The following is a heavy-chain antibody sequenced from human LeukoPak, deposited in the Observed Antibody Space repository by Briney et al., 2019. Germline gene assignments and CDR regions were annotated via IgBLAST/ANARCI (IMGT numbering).Heavy chain of an antibody. D-gene: IGHD2-2*01. Sequence: PGGSLRLSCAASGCTFSGSAMHWVRQASGKGLEWLGRIRSKPNSYATAYAASVKGRFTLSRDDSKNTAYLQMDSLKIEDTAVYYCSSHCSSTNCYLFYWGQGTLVTVSS. J-gene: IGHJ4*02. CDR2: IRSKPNSYAT. CDR1: GCTFSGSA. V-gene: IGHV3-73*01. CDR3: SSHCSSTNCYLFY.